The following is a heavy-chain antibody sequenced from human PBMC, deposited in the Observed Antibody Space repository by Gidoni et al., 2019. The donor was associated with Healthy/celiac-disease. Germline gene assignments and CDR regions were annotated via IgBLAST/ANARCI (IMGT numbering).Heavy chain of an antibody. CDR2: ISRNGGST. CDR3: VKDSSSWYIFRFDP. Sequence: EVQLLESGGGLVQPGGSLILSCSPSGFTFSSYAMHWVRQAPGKGLEYVSAISRNGGSTDYADSVKGRFTISRDNSKNTLYLQMSSLRAEDTAVYYCVKDSSSWYIFRFDPWGQGTLVTVSS. CDR1: GFTFSSYA. D-gene: IGHD6-13*01. V-gene: IGHV3-64D*06. J-gene: IGHJ5*02.